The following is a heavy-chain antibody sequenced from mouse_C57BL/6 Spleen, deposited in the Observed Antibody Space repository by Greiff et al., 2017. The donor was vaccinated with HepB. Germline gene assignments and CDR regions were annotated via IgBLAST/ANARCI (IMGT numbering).Heavy chain of an antibody. CDR2: INYDGSST. D-gene: IGHD2-3*01. CDR3: ARIYDGYSYYAMDY. Sequence: EVQLVESEGGLVQPGSSMKLSCTASGFTFSDYYMAWVRQVPEKGLEWVANINYDGSSTYYLDSLKSRFIISRDNAKNILYLQMSSLKSEDTATYYCARIYDGYSYYAMDYWGQGTSVTVSS. J-gene: IGHJ4*01. CDR1: GFTFSDYY. V-gene: IGHV5-16*01.